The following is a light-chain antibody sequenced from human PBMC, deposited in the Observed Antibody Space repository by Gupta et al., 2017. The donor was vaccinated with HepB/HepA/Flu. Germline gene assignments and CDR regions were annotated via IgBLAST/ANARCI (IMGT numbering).Light chain of an antibody. CDR3: SSVTSTGILVV. CDR2: DVS. Sequence: QSALTQPASVSGSPGQSITVSCTGSSGDVGGYDSVSWYRQHPGKAPQLLIYDVSNRPSVISNRFSGSKSGNTASLTISGLQAEDEADYYCSSVTSTGILVVFGGGTKLTVL. CDR1: SGDVGGYDS. J-gene: IGLJ2*01. V-gene: IGLV2-14*01.